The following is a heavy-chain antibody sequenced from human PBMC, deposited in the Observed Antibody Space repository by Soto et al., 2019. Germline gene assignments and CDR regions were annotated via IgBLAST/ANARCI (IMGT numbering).Heavy chain of an antibody. CDR3: AKGSEDDYDSSGPPRVAFDI. CDR1: GFTFSSYA. D-gene: IGHD3-22*01. J-gene: IGHJ3*02. Sequence: GGSLRLSCAASGFTFSSYAMSWVRQAPGKGLEWVSAISGSGGSTYYADSVKGRFTISRDNSKNTLYLQMNSLRAEDTAVYYCAKGSEDDYDSSGPPRVAFDIWGQGTMVTVSS. V-gene: IGHV3-23*01. CDR2: ISGSGGST.